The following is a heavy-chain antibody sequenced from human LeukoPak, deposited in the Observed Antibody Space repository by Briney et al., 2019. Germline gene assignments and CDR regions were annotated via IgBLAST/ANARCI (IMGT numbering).Heavy chain of an antibody. CDR1: GYTFTSYG. D-gene: IGHD3-10*01. CDR3: ARGRSYYYGSGSYLH. CDR2: ISAYNGNT. J-gene: IGHJ4*02. V-gene: IGHV1-18*01. Sequence: ASVKVSCEASGYTFTSYGISWVRQAPGQGLEWMGWISAYNGNTNYAQKLQGRVTMTTDTSTSTAYMELRSLRSDDTAVYYCARGRSYYYGSGSYLHWGQGTLVTVSS.